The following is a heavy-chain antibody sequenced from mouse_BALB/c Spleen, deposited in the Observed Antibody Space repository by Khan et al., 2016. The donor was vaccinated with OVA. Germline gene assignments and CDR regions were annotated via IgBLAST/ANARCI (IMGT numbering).Heavy chain of an antibody. D-gene: IGHD1-1*02. CDR3: TGSGYGGFAY. Sequence: QVQLKESGAELVKPGTSVRLSCKSSGYTFSSYYLYWVKQRPGQGLEWIGDINPNNGGTNFNEKFKNKATLTVDKSSSTAYMQLNGLTSEDSAVYYCTGSGYGGFAYWGQGTLVTVSA. J-gene: IGHJ3*01. CDR1: GYTFSSYY. V-gene: IGHV1-53*01. CDR2: INPNNGGT.